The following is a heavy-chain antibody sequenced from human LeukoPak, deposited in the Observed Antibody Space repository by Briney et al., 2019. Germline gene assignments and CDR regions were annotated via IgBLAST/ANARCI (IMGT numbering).Heavy chain of an antibody. Sequence: ASVKVSFKASGSTFTSYGISWVRPAPGQGLEWMGWISSYNGNTNYAQKLQGRVTMTTDTSTSTAYMELRSLRSDDTAVYYRARDLTMKSDWFDPWGQGTLVTVSS. CDR2: ISSYNGNT. D-gene: IGHD3-22*01. CDR3: ARDLTMKSDWFDP. J-gene: IGHJ5*02. CDR1: GSTFTSYG. V-gene: IGHV1-18*01.